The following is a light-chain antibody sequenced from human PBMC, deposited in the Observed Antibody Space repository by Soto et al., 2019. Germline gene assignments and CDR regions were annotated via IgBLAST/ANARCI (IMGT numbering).Light chain of an antibody. CDR1: SRDVGGYNY. J-gene: IGLJ1*01. CDR3: SSYTSSCKLAV. V-gene: IGLV2-14*03. CDR2: DVS. Sequence: QSVLTQPASVSGSPGQAITIFCTGTSRDVGGYNYVSWYQQHPGSAPKLMIYDVSSRPSGVSNRFSGSKSGNTASLTISGLQAEDEADYYCSSYTSSCKLAVFGSGTKVTVL.